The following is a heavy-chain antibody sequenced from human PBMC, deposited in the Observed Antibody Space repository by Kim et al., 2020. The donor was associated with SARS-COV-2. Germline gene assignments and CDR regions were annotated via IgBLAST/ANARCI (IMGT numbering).Heavy chain of an antibody. V-gene: IGHV4-39*01. Sequence: YNPSRKRRVTISVDTSKNQFSLKLSSVTAADTAVYYCARLGVVPAALVDPWGQGTLVTVSS. CDR3: ARLGVVPAALVDP. D-gene: IGHD2-2*01. J-gene: IGHJ5*02.